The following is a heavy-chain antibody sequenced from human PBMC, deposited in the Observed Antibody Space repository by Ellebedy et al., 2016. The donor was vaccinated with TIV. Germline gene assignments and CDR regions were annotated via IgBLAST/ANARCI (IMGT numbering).Heavy chain of an antibody. CDR1: GFTFDDYA. CDR3: ARENWYNDY. D-gene: IGHD1/OR15-1a*01. V-gene: IGHV3-9*01. CDR2: ITWNSGNI. J-gene: IGHJ4*02. Sequence: SLKISCAASGFTFDDYAMHWVRQPPGKGLEWVSGITWNSGNIGYADSVKGRFTISRDNAKNSLYLQMNSLRAEDTAVYYCARENWYNDYWGQGTLVTVSS.